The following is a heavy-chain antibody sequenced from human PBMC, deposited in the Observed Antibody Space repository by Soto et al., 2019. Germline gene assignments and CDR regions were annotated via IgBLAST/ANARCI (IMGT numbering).Heavy chain of an antibody. J-gene: IGHJ4*02. V-gene: IGHV4-59*01. D-gene: IGHD3-22*01. CDR2: IYYSGST. CDR1: GGSISGYY. Sequence: SETLSLTCTVSGGSISGYYWSWIRQPPGKGLEWIGYIYYSGSTSYNPSLKSRLTISVDTSKNQFSLRLTSVTAADTAVYYCASEDSSGYKFFDYWGKGTQVTVCS. CDR3: ASEDSSGYKFFDY.